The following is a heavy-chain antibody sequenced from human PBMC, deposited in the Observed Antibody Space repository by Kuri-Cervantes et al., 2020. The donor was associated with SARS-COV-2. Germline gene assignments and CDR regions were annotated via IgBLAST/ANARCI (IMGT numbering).Heavy chain of an antibody. CDR3: ARSTPLRRLVVISQGGAFDI. CDR1: GYTFTGYY. Sequence: ASVNVSCKASGYTFTGYYMHWVRQAPGQGLEWMGWINPNSGGTNYAQKFQGWVTMTRDTSISTVYMELSRLRSDDTAVYYCARSTPLRRLVVISQGGAFDIWGQGTMVTVSS. D-gene: IGHD3-22*01. V-gene: IGHV1-2*04. J-gene: IGHJ3*02. CDR2: INPNSGGT.